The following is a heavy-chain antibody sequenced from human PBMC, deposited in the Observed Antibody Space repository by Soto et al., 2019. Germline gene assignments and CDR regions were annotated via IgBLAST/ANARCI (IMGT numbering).Heavy chain of an antibody. CDR3: ARRQRAEAGLYGMDV. CDR2: IYPGNSDT. J-gene: IGHJ6*02. CDR1: GYSFTSYL. V-gene: IGHV5-51*01. D-gene: IGHD6-13*01. Sequence: GESLKISFKGSGYSFTSYLICWVRQMPVKGLEWMGIIYPGNSDTRYSPSFQGQVTISADKSISTAYLQWSSLKASDTAMYYCARRQRAEAGLYGMDVRGPGTKVPV.